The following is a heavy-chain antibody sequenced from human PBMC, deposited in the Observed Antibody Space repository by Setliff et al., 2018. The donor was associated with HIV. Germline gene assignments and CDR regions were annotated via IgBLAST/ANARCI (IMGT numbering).Heavy chain of an antibody. D-gene: IGHD6-19*01. CDR2: IKPSEGT. V-gene: IGHV4-34*01. Sequence: KTSETLSLTCAVYGETFNDFYWSWIRQAPGKGLEWIGEIKPSEGTNNNPSLKSRVTISLDTSKNQISLKVTSVTAADTAVYYCARVIAVAGTHSVDYWGQGTLVTVSS. CDR3: ARVIAVAGTHSVDY. CDR1: GETFNDFY. J-gene: IGHJ4*02.